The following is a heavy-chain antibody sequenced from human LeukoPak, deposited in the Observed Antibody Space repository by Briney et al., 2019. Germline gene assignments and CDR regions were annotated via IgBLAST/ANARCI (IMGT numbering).Heavy chain of an antibody. V-gene: IGHV4-34*01. CDR1: GGSFSPYY. Sequence: SETLSLTCAVYGGSFSPYYWSWIRQSPGKGLEWIAEINHRGDTNYNPSVKSRVTISVDTSKNQFSLKVNTLTAADTAVYYCARGPTISETGYFDYWGQGTLVTVSS. CDR3: ARGPTISETGYFDY. D-gene: IGHD1-1*01. J-gene: IGHJ4*03. CDR2: INHRGDT.